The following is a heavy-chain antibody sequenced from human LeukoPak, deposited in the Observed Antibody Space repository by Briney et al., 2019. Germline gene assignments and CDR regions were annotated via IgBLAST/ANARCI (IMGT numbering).Heavy chain of an antibody. V-gene: IGHV3-20*04. CDR1: GFIFDDYG. CDR2: INLNGGST. J-gene: IGHJ3*02. Sequence: GGSLRLSCAASGFIFDDYGMSWVRHAPGKGLEWVSGINLNGGSTVYADSVKGRFTISRDNAKNSLYLQMNSLRAEDTALYYCARDPQYSSGWNDAFDIWGQGTMVTVSS. CDR3: ARDPQYSSGWNDAFDI. D-gene: IGHD6-19*01.